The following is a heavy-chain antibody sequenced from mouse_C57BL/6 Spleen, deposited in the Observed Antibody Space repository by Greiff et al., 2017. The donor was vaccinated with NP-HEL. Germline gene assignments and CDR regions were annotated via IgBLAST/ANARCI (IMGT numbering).Heavy chain of an antibody. J-gene: IGHJ4*01. CDR3: ARGGYYGDYAMDY. Sequence: QVQLQQSGAELVRPGASVKLSCKASGYTFTDYYINWVKQRPGQGLEWIARIYPGSGNTYYNEKFKGKATLTAEKSSSTAYMQLSSLASEDSAVYFCARGGYYGDYAMDYWGQGTSVTVSS. V-gene: IGHV1-76*01. D-gene: IGHD1-1*01. CDR2: IYPGSGNT. CDR1: GYTFTDYY.